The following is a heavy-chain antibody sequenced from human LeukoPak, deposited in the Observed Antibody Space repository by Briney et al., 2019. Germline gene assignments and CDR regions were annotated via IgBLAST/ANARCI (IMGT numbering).Heavy chain of an antibody. V-gene: IGHV4-34*01. CDR2: INHSGST. Sequence: SETLSLTCAVYSGSFSGYYWSWIRQPPGKGLEWIGEINHSGSTNYNPSLKSRITISVDTSKNQFSLKLSSVTAADTAVYYCARPAVAGSASFDYWGQGTLVTVS. D-gene: IGHD6-19*01. CDR1: SGSFSGYY. CDR3: ARPAVAGSASFDY. J-gene: IGHJ4*02.